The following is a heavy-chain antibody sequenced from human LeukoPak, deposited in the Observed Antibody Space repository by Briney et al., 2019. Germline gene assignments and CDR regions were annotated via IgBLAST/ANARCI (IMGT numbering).Heavy chain of an antibody. J-gene: IGHJ4*02. CDR1: GGSISSGGHY. Sequence: SETLSLTCTVSGGSISSGGHYWSWIRQHPGKGLEWIGYIYYSGSTYYNPSLKSRVTISVDTSKNQFSLKLSSVTAADTAVYYCASGVTMVRGVITPFDYWGQGTLVTVSS. D-gene: IGHD3-10*01. V-gene: IGHV4-31*03. CDR2: IYYSGST. CDR3: ASGVTMVRGVITPFDY.